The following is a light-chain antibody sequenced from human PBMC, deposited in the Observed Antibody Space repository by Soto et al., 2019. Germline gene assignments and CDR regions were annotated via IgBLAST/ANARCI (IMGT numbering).Light chain of an antibody. CDR1: QSVSDN. CDR2: AAS. V-gene: IGKV3-15*01. Sequence: EIVMTQSPATLSVSPGERATLSCRASQSVSDNLAWYQQKPGQAPRLLIYAASTRATGIPARFSGSGSGTEFTLTISSLQSEDFAVYYCQQYNNWPPLTFGGGTKVEIK. CDR3: QQYNNWPPLT. J-gene: IGKJ4*01.